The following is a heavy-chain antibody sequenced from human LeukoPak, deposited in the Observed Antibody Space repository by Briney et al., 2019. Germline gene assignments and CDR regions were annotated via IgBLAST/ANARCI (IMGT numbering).Heavy chain of an antibody. CDR2: INPNSGGT. CDR3: ARDNGSGWYRNWFDP. CDR1: GYTFTGYY. D-gene: IGHD6-19*01. V-gene: IGHV1-2*02. J-gene: IGHJ5*02. Sequence: GASVKVSCKASGYTFTGYYMHWVRQAPGRGLEWMGWINPNSGGTNYAQKFQGRVTMTRDTSISTAYMELSRLRSDDTAVYYCARDNGSGWYRNWFDPWGQGTLVTVSS.